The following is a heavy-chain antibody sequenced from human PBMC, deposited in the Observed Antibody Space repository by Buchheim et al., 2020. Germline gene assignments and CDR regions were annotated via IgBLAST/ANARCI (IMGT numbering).Heavy chain of an antibody. Sequence: QVQLVQSGAEVKKPGASVKVSCKASGYTFTSYDINWVRQATGQGLEWVGWMKPNSGSTGDGQKFQGRVPMTRNSSIRTAYMELSSLRPEDTAVYYCASGYWNDEGGIKYWGQGTL. CDR1: GYTFTSYD. CDR2: MKPNSGST. CDR3: ASGYWNDEGGIKY. D-gene: IGHD1-1*01. V-gene: IGHV1-8*01. J-gene: IGHJ4*02.